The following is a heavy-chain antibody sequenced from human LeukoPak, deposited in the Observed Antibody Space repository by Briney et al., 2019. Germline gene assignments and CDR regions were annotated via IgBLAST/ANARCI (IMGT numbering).Heavy chain of an antibody. V-gene: IGHV4-59*01. CDR3: ARGVSMYSSSYYFDY. D-gene: IGHD6-6*01. CDR2: IYYSGST. J-gene: IGHJ4*02. Sequence: PSETLSLTCTVSGGSISSYYWSWIRQPPGKGLEWIGYIYYSGSTNYNPSLKSRVTISVDTSKNQFSLKLSSVTAADTAVYYCARGVSMYSSSYYFDYWGQGTLVTVSS. CDR1: GGSISSYY.